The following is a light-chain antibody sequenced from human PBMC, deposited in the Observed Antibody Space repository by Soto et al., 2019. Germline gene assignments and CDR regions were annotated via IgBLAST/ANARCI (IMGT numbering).Light chain of an antibody. CDR3: QQYNNWPPWT. CDR2: GAS. Sequence: ILMTQSPATLSVSPGERVTLSCRASQSINNNLAWYQQKPGQAPRLLIYGASTRATEIPARFSGSGSGTEFTLTISSLQSEDLAVYYCQQYNNWPPWTFGQGTKVDIK. CDR1: QSINNN. V-gene: IGKV3-15*01. J-gene: IGKJ1*01.